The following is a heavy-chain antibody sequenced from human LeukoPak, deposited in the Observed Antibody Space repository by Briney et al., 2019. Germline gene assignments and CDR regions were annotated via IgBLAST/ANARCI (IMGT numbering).Heavy chain of an antibody. J-gene: IGHJ5*02. Sequence: GGSLRLSCAASGFTFTTYWMHWVRQVPGKGLVWVARIKGDGSSTRHADSMKGRFTISRDNAKNTLYLQMNSLRAEDTAVYYCARVRSGSYNWFDPWGQGTLVTVSS. CDR2: IKGDGSST. D-gene: IGHD3-10*01. CDR3: ARVRSGSYNWFDP. CDR1: GFTFTTYW. V-gene: IGHV3-74*01.